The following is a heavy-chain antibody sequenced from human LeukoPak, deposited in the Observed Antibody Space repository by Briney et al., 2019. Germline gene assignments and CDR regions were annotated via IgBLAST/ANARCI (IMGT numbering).Heavy chain of an antibody. V-gene: IGHV3-74*01. CDR3: ARKYSSGMDV. D-gene: IGHD3-22*01. CDR2: INSDGSTT. J-gene: IGHJ6*02. CDR1: GFTSSSYW. Sequence: PGGSLRLSCAASGFTSSSYWMHWVRQAPGKGLVWVSRINSDGSTTNYADSVMGRFTISRDNAKNTLYLQMNSLRAEDTAVYYCARKYSSGMDVWGQGTTVTVSS.